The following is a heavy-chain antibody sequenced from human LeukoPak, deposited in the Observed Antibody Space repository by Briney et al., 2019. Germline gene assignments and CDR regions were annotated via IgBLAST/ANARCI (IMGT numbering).Heavy chain of an antibody. CDR2: ISGSSSTI. Sequence: GGSLRLSRAASGFTFSSYSMNWVRRAPGKGLEWVSYISGSSSTIYYADSVKGRFTISRDNAKNSLYLQMNSLRAEDTAVYFCARLFLPAAAWGQGTQVTVSS. CDR1: GFTFSSYS. J-gene: IGHJ5*02. D-gene: IGHD2-2*01. V-gene: IGHV3-48*01. CDR3: ARLFLPAAA.